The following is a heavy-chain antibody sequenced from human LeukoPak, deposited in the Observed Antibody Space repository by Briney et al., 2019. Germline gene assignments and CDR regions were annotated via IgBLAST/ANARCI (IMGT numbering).Heavy chain of an antibody. V-gene: IGHV3-66*01. D-gene: IGHD5-18*01. Sequence: GGSLRLSCAASGFTVSSSYMSWVRQAPGKGLEWVSVIYSGGSTYYADSVKGRFTISRDNSKNTLYLQMNSLRAEDTAVYYCARRGGDLRYSYGSYYFDYWGQGTLVTVSS. J-gene: IGHJ4*02. CDR1: GFTVSSSY. CDR3: ARRGGDLRYSYGSYYFDY. CDR2: IYSGGST.